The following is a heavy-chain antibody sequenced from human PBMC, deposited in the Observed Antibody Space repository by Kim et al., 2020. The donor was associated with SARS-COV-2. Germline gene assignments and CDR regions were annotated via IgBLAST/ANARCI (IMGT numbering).Heavy chain of an antibody. CDR3: AKDHPSGGWPAFDY. CDR1: GFTIGRYA. J-gene: IGHJ4*02. Sequence: GGSLRLSCAASGFTIGRYAMSWVRQAPGKALEWVASFNIVGNPYYGDSTQGRFTISRDDADNKLYLQMNNLRVEDTALYYCAKDHPSGGWPAFDYWGLGTQVTVYS. V-gene: IGHV3-23*01. CDR2: FNIVGNP. D-gene: IGHD6-19*01.